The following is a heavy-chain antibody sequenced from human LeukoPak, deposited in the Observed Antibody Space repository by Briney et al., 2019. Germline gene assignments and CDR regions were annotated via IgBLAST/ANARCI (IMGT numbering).Heavy chain of an antibody. CDR3: AKSVHLYNFYYMDV. V-gene: IGHV3-23*01. J-gene: IGHJ6*03. CDR1: GFTFSNYA. Sequence: GGSLRLSCAASGFTFSNYAMTWVRQAPGEGLEWVSAISGSGGNTYYADSVKGRFTISRDNSKNTLYLQMNSLRTEDTAVYHCAKSVHLYNFYYMDVWGKGTTVTVSS. D-gene: IGHD3-10*01. CDR2: ISGSGGNT.